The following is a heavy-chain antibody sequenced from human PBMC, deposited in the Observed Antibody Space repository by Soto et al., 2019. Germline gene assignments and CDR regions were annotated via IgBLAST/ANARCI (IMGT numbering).Heavy chain of an antibody. D-gene: IGHD5-12*01. CDR1: GGSISGHA. J-gene: IGHJ4*02. CDR3: VRGRSYSVYDF. V-gene: IGHV4-4*07. CDR2: IYPSGST. Sequence: TLSLTCTVSGGSISGHAWIWVRQPAGRGLEWIGHIYPSGSTSYNPSLRSRVTMSLDTSNNQIFLNLTSVTAADTAVFYCVRGRSYSVYDFWGPGTLVTVSS.